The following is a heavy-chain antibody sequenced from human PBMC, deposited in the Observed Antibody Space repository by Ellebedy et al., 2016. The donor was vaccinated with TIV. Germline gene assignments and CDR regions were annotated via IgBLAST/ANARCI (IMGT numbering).Heavy chain of an antibody. J-gene: IGHJ4*02. Sequence: GESLKISCAASGFTVTTNYMNWVRQAPGKGLEWVSVIFSATDGGETHYADSVKGRFTISRDSSKNTLYLKMNSLRAEDTAVYYCARDAAGNAGKLDYWGQGALVTVSS. CDR2: IFSATDGGET. CDR3: ARDAAGNAGKLDY. V-gene: IGHV3-53*01. D-gene: IGHD4-23*01. CDR1: GFTVTTNY.